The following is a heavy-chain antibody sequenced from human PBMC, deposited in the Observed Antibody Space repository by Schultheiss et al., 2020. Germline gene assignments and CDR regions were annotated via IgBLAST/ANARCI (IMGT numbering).Heavy chain of an antibody. CDR1: GGSISSGGYY. CDR2: IYYSGST. V-gene: IGHV4-31*03. Sequence: SQTLSLTCTVSGGSISSGGYYWSWIRQHPGKGLEWIGYIYYSGSTYYNPSLKSRVTISVDTSKNQFSLKLSSVTAADTAVYYCARAVVPAAPYNWFDPWGQGPLVTVSS. J-gene: IGHJ5*02. CDR3: ARAVVPAAPYNWFDP. D-gene: IGHD2-2*01.